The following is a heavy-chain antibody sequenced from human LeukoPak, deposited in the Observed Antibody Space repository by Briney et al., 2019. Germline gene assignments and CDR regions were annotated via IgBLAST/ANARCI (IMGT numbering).Heavy chain of an antibody. CDR3: ARGPMRSWFDP. CDR1: GGSFSGYY. CDR2: INHSGST. V-gene: IGHV4-34*01. Sequence: SETLSLTCAVYGGSFSGYYWSWIRQPPGKGLEWVGEINHSGSTNYNPSLKSRVTISVDTSKNQFSLKLSSVTAADTAVYYCARGPMRSWFDPWGQGTLVTVSS. J-gene: IGHJ5*02.